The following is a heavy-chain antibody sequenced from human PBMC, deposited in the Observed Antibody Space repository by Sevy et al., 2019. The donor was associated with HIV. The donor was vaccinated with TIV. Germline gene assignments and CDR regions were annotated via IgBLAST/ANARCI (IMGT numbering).Heavy chain of an antibody. J-gene: IGHJ5*02. CDR1: GFSLSNYH. Sequence: GGSLRLSCTASGFSLSNYHMNWVRQAPGKGLEWVSYISSSSSTIYYADSVKGRFTVSRDNAKRSLFLQMSSLRADDTAVYYCARVDANYDKVFAPWGQGTLVTLSS. CDR2: ISSSSSTI. V-gene: IGHV3-48*01. D-gene: IGHD3-22*01. CDR3: ARVDANYDKVFAP.